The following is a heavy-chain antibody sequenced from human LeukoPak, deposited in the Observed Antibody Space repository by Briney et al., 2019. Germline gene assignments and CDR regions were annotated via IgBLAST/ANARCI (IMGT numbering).Heavy chain of an antibody. CDR1: GFTFSSYA. CDR2: ISYDGSNK. CDR3: ARDSYDILTGYYQALDY. V-gene: IGHV3-30-3*01. D-gene: IGHD3-9*01. J-gene: IGHJ4*02. Sequence: PGGSLRLSRAASGFTFSSYAMHWVRQAPGKGLEWVAVISYDGSNKYYADSVKGRFTISRDNSKNTLYLQMNSLRAEDTAVYYCARDSYDILTGYYQALDYWGQGTLVTVSS.